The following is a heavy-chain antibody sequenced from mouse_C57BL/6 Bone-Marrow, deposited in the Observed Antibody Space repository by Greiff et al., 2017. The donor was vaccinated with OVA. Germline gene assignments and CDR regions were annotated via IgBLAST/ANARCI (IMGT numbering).Heavy chain of an antibody. CDR1: GYTFTSYG. J-gene: IGHJ2*01. V-gene: IGHV1-81*01. D-gene: IGHD1-1*01. CDR3: ARGDYGSPYFDY. CDR2: IYPRSGNT. Sequence: QVQLQQSGAELARPGASVTLSCKASGYTFTSYGISWVKQRTGQGLEWIGEIYPRSGNTYYNEKFKGKATLTADKSSSTAYMELRSLTSEDSAVYFCARGDYGSPYFDYWGQGTTLTVSS.